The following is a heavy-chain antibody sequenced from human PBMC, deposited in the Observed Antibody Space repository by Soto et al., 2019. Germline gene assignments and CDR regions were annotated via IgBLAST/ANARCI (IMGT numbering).Heavy chain of an antibody. CDR3: ARARVIAVAGTHPFDH. J-gene: IGHJ4*02. CDR2: ISAYNGNT. CDR1: SYTFTSYG. Sequence: GASVKVSCKASSYTFTSYGISWVRQAPGQGLEWMGWISAYNGNTNYAQKLQDRVTMTTDTSTSTAYMELRNLRSDDTAMYYCARARVIAVAGTHPFDHWGQGTLVTVSS. V-gene: IGHV1-18*01. D-gene: IGHD6-19*01.